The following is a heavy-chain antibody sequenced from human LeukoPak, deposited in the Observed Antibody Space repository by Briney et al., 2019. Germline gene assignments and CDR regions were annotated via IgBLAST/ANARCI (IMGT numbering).Heavy chain of an antibody. Sequence: SETLSLTCTVSGGSISSYYWSWIRQPPGKGLEWIGYIYYSGSTNYNPSLKSRVTISVDTSKNQFSLKLSSVTAADTALYYCARTKSGSYHSPFDYWGQGTLVTVSS. V-gene: IGHV4-59*01. CDR3: ARTKSGSYHSPFDY. D-gene: IGHD1-26*01. CDR2: IYYSGST. CDR1: GGSISSYY. J-gene: IGHJ4*02.